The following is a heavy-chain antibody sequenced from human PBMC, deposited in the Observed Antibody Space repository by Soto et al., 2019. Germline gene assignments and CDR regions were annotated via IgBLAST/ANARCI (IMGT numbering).Heavy chain of an antibody. CDR2: IIPIFGST. CDR3: ARGDNWNYNWFDP. J-gene: IGHJ5*02. D-gene: IGHD1-7*01. V-gene: IGHV1-69*06. CDR1: GGTFSRYA. Sequence: SVKVSCKASGGTFSRYAISWVRQAPGQGLEWMGGIIPIFGSTNYAQKFQGGVTITAEKSTSTAYMELSSLRSEDTAVYYCARGDNWNYNWFDPWGQGTLVTVSS.